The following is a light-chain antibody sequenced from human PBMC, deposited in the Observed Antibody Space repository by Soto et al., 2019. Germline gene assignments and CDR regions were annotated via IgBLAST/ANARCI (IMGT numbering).Light chain of an antibody. CDR1: QTISTY. J-gene: IGKJ4*01. Sequence: DIQMTQSPSSLSASVGDRVTITCRASQTISTYVTCYQQKPGKAPKALISDASTLQSGVPSRFSGSGSGTDFTLIISSLQPEDIATYYCQQSFSSLLSFGGGTQVEIK. CDR3: QQSFSSLLS. CDR2: DAS. V-gene: IGKV1-39*01.